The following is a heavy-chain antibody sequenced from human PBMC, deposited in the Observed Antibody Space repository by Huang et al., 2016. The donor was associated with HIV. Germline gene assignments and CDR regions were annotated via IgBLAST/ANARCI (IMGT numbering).Heavy chain of an antibody. V-gene: IGHV3-74*02. Sequence: EVELAESGGGSVRPGQSLRLSCVGSGFIFSDYWLHWVRQIPGKGLMWVARIESDGSSTRYADSVKGRFTIYRDNARNTVYLQMSSLRVDDTAVYYCVRAREKGYDFWSGYRYWGQGAQVTVSS. D-gene: IGHD3-3*01. CDR1: GFIFSDYW. CDR2: IESDGSST. J-gene: IGHJ4*01. CDR3: VRAREKGYDFWSGYRY.